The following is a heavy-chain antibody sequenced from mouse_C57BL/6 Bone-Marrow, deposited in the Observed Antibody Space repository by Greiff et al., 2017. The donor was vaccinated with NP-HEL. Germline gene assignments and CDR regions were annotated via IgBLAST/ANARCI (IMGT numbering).Heavy chain of an antibody. CDR3: ASPHYYGSSYWYFDV. CDR2: IYPGSGNT. CDR1: GYSFTSYY. D-gene: IGHD1-1*01. Sequence: VQLQQSGPELVKPGASVKISCKASGYSFTSYYIHWVKQRPGQGLAWIGWIYPGSGNTKYNEKFKGKATLTADTSSSTAYMQLSSLTSEDSAVYYCASPHYYGSSYWYFDVWGTGTTVTVSS. V-gene: IGHV1-66*01. J-gene: IGHJ1*03.